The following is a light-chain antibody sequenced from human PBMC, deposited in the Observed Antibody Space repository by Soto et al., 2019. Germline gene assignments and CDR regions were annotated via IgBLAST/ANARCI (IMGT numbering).Light chain of an antibody. V-gene: IGKV3-15*01. Sequence: EKGMTHSPATLSVSPGERATLSCRASQSVSSNLAWYQQKPGKAPRLLIYDASTRATGIPARFSGSGSGTAFTLTISSLQSEDLAVYYCQQYDDWPETFGQGTKVEIK. CDR3: QQYDDWPET. J-gene: IGKJ1*01. CDR1: QSVSSN. CDR2: DAS.